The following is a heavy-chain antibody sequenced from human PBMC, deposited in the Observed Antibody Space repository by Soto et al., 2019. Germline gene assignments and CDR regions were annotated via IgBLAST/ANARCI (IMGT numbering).Heavy chain of an antibody. D-gene: IGHD1-7*01. CDR1: GGTFSNYV. CDR3: ARDMTRTVVPYFDF. CDR2: IIPISGAA. Sequence: SSVKVSCKASGGTFSNYVVNWVLQAPGQGLEWMGRIIPISGAANYAQKFQGRVTITADKSTSTSYMELSSLRSEDTAVYYCARDMTRTVVPYFDFWGQGTLVTVSS. V-gene: IGHV1-69*06. J-gene: IGHJ4*02.